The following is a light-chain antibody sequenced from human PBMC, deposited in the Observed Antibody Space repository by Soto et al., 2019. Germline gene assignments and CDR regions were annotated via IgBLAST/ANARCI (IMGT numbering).Light chain of an antibody. CDR2: KVS. V-gene: IGKV2-30*01. Sequence: DVVMTQSPLSLPVTLGQPASISCRSGRSLVYTDGNTYLHWFQQRPGQCPRRLIYKVSNRDSGVPDRFSGSGSGTDFTLKISRVEAEDVGVYYCMQGSHWPYTFGQGTKVDIK. CDR1: RSLVYTDGNTY. J-gene: IGKJ2*01. CDR3: MQGSHWPYT.